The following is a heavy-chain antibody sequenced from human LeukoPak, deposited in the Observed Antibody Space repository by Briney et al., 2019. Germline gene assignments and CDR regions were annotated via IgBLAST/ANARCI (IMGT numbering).Heavy chain of an antibody. J-gene: IGHJ4*02. CDR3: AKDYSVTVVVLFDY. D-gene: IGHD3-22*01. Sequence: GGPLRLSCAASGFTFSSYAMSWVRQAPGKGLEWVSTISGSGGGTYYADSVKGRFTISRDNSKNTLYLQMNSLRAEDTAVYYCAKDYSVTVVVLFDYWGQGTLVTVSS. CDR1: GFTFSSYA. V-gene: IGHV3-23*01. CDR2: ISGSGGGT.